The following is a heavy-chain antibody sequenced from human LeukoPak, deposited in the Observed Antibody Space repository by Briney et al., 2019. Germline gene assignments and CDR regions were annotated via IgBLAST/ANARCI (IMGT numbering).Heavy chain of an antibody. Sequence: PSETLSLTCTVSGGSISSRSYFWGWIRQSPGKGLEWIGNIYYSGSTHYNPSLKSRVTISVDTSKNQFSLKLTSVTAADMALYYCARLLAGNFDYWGQGTLVTVSS. V-gene: IGHV4-39*01. D-gene: IGHD6-19*01. CDR3: ARLLAGNFDY. CDR1: GGSISSRSYF. CDR2: IYYSGST. J-gene: IGHJ4*02.